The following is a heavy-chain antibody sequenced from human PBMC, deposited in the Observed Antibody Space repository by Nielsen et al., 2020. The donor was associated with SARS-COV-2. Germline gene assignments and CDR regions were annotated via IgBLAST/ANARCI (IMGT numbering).Heavy chain of an antibody. CDR2: ISYDGSNK. CDR3: AKDSEYSSSPGYYYYGMDV. CDR1: GFTFSSYG. J-gene: IGHJ6*02. Sequence: GESLKISCAASGFTFSSYGMHWVRQAPGKGLEWVAVISYDGSNKYYADSVKGRFTISRDNSKNSLYLQMNSLRTEDTALYYCAKDSEYSSSPGYYYYGMDVWGQGTTVTVSS. V-gene: IGHV3-30*18. D-gene: IGHD6-6*01.